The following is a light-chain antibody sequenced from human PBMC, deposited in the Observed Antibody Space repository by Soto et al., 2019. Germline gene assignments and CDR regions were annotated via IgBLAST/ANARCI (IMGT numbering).Light chain of an antibody. J-gene: IGKJ4*01. CDR3: QQYNEWPLT. V-gene: IGKV3-15*01. CDR2: SAS. CDR1: LGISNN. Sequence: VMTQSPATLSVSPGERATLSCRASLGISNNLAWYQQKPGQAPMLLIYSASTRATAIPARFSGSASGTEFTLTISSLQSEDFAVYYCQQYNEWPLTFGGGTKVETK.